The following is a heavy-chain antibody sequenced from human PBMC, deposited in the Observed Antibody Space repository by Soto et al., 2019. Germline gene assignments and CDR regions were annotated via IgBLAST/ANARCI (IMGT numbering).Heavy chain of an antibody. Sequence: QVQLVQSGAEVKKPGSSVKVSCKASGGTFSSYTISWVRQAPGQGLEWMGRIIPILGIANYAQKFQGRVTITADKSTSTAHLVLISLRSEDTAVDYCAGDGYSYGSPNLDYWGQGTLVTVSS. J-gene: IGHJ4*02. V-gene: IGHV1-69*08. CDR1: GGTFSSYT. CDR3: AGDGYSYGSPNLDY. CDR2: IIPILGIA. D-gene: IGHD5-18*01.